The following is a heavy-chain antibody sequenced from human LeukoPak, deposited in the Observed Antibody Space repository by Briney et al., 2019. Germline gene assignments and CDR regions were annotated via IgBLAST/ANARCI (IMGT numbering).Heavy chain of an antibody. J-gene: IGHJ3*02. V-gene: IGHV4-34*01. D-gene: IGHD1-20*01. CDR3: ARGNRITGTTFAFDI. CDR2: ISHSGST. CDR1: GGSFSGYY. Sequence: SETLSLTCAVYGGSFSGYYWSWIRQPPGKGLEWIGEISHSGSTNYNPSLKSRVTISVDTSKNQFSLKLSSVTAADTAVYYCARGNRITGTTFAFDIWGQGTMVTVSS.